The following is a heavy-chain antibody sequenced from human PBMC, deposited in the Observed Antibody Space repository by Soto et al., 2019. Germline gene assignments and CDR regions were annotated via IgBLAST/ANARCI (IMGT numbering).Heavy chain of an antibody. CDR3: ARVGNVVDPSNYYYMDV. V-gene: IGHV3-33*01. J-gene: IGHJ6*03. CDR1: GFTFRIYG. Sequence: GGSHRLAYAACGFTFRIYGMRWVRQAPGKGLEWVAVIWYDGSNKYYADSVKGRFTSSRDNAKNSVSLQMNSLRAEDTAVYYCARVGNVVDPSNYYYMDVWGKGTMVTVSS. CDR2: IWYDGSNK. D-gene: IGHD2-15*01.